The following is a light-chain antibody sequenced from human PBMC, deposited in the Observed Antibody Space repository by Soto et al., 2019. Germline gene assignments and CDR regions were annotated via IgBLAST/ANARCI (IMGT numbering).Light chain of an antibody. Sequence: EIVLTQSPGTLSLSPGERATLSCRASQSISSRYLAWYQQKPGQAPRLLIYGASSRATGIPDRFSGSGSGTDFTLTVSRLEPEDFAVYYCQQYGTSPPWTFGQGTKVEI. J-gene: IGKJ1*01. CDR2: GAS. V-gene: IGKV3-20*01. CDR1: QSISSRY. CDR3: QQYGTSPPWT.